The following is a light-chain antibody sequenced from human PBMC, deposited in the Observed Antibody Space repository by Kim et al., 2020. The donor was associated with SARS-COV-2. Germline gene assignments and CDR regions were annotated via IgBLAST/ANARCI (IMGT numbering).Light chain of an antibody. CDR1: NIGSKS. CDR3: QVWDSSSDHWV. V-gene: IGLV3-21*04. J-gene: IGLJ3*02. Sequence: APGKRDRITCGGNNIGSKSVQWYQQKPGQAPVLVIYYDSDRPSGIPERFSGSNSGNTATLTISRVEAGDGADYYCQVWDSSSDHWVFGGGTQLTVL. CDR2: YDS.